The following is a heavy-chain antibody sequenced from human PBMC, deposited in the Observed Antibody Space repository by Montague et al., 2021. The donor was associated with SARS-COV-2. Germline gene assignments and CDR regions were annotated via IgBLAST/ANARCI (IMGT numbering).Heavy chain of an antibody. J-gene: IGHJ6*02. V-gene: IGHV4-34*01. CDR2: INHSGST. CDR3: ARVRYYGSGTSLGMDV. Sequence: SETLSLTCSVSGDSITNHYWSWIRQPPGKGLEWIGEINHSGSTNYNPSLKSRVTISVDTSKNQFSLKLSSVTAADTAVYYCARVRYYGSGTSLGMDVWGQGTTVTVSS. CDR1: GDSITNHY. D-gene: IGHD3-10*01.